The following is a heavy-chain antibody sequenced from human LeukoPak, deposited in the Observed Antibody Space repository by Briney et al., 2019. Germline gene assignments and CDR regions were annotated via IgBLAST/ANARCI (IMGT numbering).Heavy chain of an antibody. V-gene: IGHV4-59*01. CDR3: ARLVDY. D-gene: IGHD2-2*01. CDR2: IYYSGTS. CDR1: GGSISSYS. Sequence: PSETLSLTCTVSGGSISSYSWSWIRQPPGKGLEWIGHIYYSGTSNYNPSLKSRVTISVDTSKNHFSLKLSSVTAADTAVYYCARLVDYWGQGTLVTVSS. J-gene: IGHJ4*02.